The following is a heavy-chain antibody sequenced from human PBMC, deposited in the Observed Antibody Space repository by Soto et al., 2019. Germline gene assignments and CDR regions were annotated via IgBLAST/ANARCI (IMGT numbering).Heavy chain of an antibody. D-gene: IGHD4-17*01. CDR2: ISSSSSTI. J-gene: IGHJ4*02. CDR1: GFTFSSYS. CDR3: ARATPIDY. V-gene: IGHV3-48*01. Sequence: GGSLRLSCAASGFTFSSYSMNWVRQAPGKGLEWVSYISSSSSTIYYADSVKGRFSISRDNAKNSLSLQMNSLRAEDTAVYYCARATPIDYWGQGTLVTVSS.